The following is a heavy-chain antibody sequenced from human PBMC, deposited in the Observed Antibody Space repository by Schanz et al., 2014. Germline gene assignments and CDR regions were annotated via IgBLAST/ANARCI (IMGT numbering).Heavy chain of an antibody. CDR1: GFAFTSNA. V-gene: IGHV3-23*01. D-gene: IGHD3-22*01. CDR2: ISGSGGGT. Sequence: EAQLLESGGGLVQPGGSLRLSCEASGFAFTSNAMTWVRQAPGKGLEWVSSISGSGGGTYYADSVKGRFTVSRDNSKNALYPQMNSLRAGDTVVYYCARFWKEQYIVVRSGWSDGMDVWGRGTAVTVSS. J-gene: IGHJ6*02. CDR3: ARFWKEQYIVVRSGWSDGMDV.